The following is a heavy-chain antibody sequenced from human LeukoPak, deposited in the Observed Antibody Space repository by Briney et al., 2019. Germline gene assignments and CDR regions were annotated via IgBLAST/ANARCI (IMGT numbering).Heavy chain of an antibody. V-gene: IGHV3-30*04. CDR2: TSYVGSNK. Sequence: PGRSLRLSCAASGFTFSSYAMHWVRQAPGNGLEWVAVTSYVGSNKYYADSVKGRFTISRDNSKNTLYLQMNSLRTEDTAVYYCARGSITFGGVIDYFDYWGQGTLVTVSS. J-gene: IGHJ4*02. D-gene: IGHD3-16*02. CDR1: GFTFSSYA. CDR3: ARGSITFGGVIDYFDY.